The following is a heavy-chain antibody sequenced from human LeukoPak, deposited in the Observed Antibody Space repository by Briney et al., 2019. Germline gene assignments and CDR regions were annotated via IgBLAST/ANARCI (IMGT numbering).Heavy chain of an antibody. V-gene: IGHV2-70*01. Sequence: SGPTLVKPTQTLTLTCTFSGFSLSTGGMYVGWIRQPPGKALEWLALIDWDDDKYYITSLKTRLTISKDTSKNQVVLTMTNMDPVDAATYYCARINGYNFSTACFDYWGQGTLVTVSS. D-gene: IGHD3/OR15-3a*01. J-gene: IGHJ4*02. CDR2: IDWDDDK. CDR3: ARINGYNFSTACFDY. CDR1: GFSLSTGGMY.